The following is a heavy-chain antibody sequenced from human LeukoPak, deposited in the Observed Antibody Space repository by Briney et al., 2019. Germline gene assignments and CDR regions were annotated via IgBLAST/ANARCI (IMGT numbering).Heavy chain of an antibody. V-gene: IGHV1-2*02. CDR2: INPNSGGT. CDR1: GYTFTGYY. Sequence: GSSVKVSCKTSGYTFTGYYIHWVRQAPGQGLEWMGWINPNSGGTNYAQKFQGRVTMTRDTSISTAYMELSSLRSDDTAVYYCATNAGFGESHFDYWGQGTLVTVSS. J-gene: IGHJ4*02. CDR3: ATNAGFGESHFDY. D-gene: IGHD3-10*01.